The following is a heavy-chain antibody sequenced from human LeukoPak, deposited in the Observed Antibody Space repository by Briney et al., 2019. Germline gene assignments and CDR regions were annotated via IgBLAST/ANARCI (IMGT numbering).Heavy chain of an antibody. V-gene: IGHV3-30*18. CDR1: GFTFSSYG. Sequence: GGSLRLSCAASGFTFSSYGMHWVRQAPGKGLEWVAVISYDGSNKYYADSVKGRFTISRDNSKNTLYLQMNSLRAEDTGVYYCAKDTYYYDSSGSGDYWGQGTLVTVSS. J-gene: IGHJ4*02. CDR2: ISYDGSNK. D-gene: IGHD3-22*01. CDR3: AKDTYYYDSSGSGDY.